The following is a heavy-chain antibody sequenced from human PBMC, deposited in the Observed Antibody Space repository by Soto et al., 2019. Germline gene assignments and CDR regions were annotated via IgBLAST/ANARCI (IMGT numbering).Heavy chain of an antibody. J-gene: IGHJ6*02. CDR1: GFTFSRYG. D-gene: IGHD1-26*01. Sequence: PGGSLRLSCAASGFTFSRYGMHWVRQAPGKGLEWVAVISYDGSNKYYADSVKGRFTISRDNSKNTLYLQMNSLRAEDTAVYYCAKEGSGSYYYYYYYGMDVWGQGTTVTVSS. CDR3: AKEGSGSYYYYYYYGMDV. V-gene: IGHV3-30*18. CDR2: ISYDGSNK.